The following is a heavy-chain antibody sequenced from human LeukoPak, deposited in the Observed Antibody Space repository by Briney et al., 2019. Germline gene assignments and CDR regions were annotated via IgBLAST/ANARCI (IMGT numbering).Heavy chain of an antibody. V-gene: IGHV4-4*07. CDR2: IYTSGST. Sequence: PSDTLSLTCTVSGGSISSYYWRWLRQPAGKGLEWIGRIYTSGSTNHNPSLMSRVTMSVDTSKNQFSLKLSSVTAADTAVYYCARSLSIPNAFDIWGQGTMVTVSS. J-gene: IGHJ3*02. CDR3: ARSLSIPNAFDI. D-gene: IGHD3-3*02. CDR1: GGSISSYY.